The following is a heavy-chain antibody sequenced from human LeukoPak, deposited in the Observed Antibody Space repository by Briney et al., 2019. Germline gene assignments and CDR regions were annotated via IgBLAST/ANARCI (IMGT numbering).Heavy chain of an antibody. CDR1: GDSLSNYY. CDR3: ARLRDYGSGTFYNDY. V-gene: IGHV4-59*08. D-gene: IGHD3-10*01. J-gene: IGHJ4*02. Sequence: SETLSLTCSVSGDSLSNYYWTWMRQHPGKGLEWVGYIYYTGSPNYNPSLKSRVTISVDTSKNQFSLKLSSVTAADTAVYYCARLRDYGSGTFYNDYWGQGTLVTVSS. CDR2: IYYTGSP.